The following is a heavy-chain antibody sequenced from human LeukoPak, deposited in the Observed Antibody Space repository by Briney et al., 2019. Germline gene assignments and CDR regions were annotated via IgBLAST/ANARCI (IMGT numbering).Heavy chain of an antibody. CDR2: IIPIFGTA. D-gene: IGHD2-2*01. J-gene: IGHJ4*02. Sequence: SVKVSCKASGGTFSSYAISWVRQAPGQGLEWMGGIIPIFGTANYAQKSQGRVTITAAESTRTAYMELSSLRSEDTAVYYCARAASYCSSTSCYTLDYWGQGTLVTVSS. V-gene: IGHV1-69*13. CDR1: GGTFSSYA. CDR3: ARAASYCSSTSCYTLDY.